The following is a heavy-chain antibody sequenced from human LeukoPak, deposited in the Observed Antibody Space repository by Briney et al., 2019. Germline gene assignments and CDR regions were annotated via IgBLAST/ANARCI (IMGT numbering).Heavy chain of an antibody. J-gene: IGHJ5*02. D-gene: IGHD3-16*01. CDR2: IYNSGNT. CDR3: ARESGSYLWRSWLNP. V-gene: IGHV4-4*02. CDR1: GGSISSSNW. Sequence: PSETLSLTCAVSGGSISSSNWWSWVRQPPGKGLEWIGNIYNSGNTNYNPSLKSRVTISVDTSKNQFSLKLNSVTAADTAVYYCARESGSYLWRSWLNPWGQGTLVTVSS.